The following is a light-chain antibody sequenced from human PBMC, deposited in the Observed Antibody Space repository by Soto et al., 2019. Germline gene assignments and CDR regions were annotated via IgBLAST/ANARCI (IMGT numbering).Light chain of an antibody. J-gene: IGKJ2*01. CDR1: QSVSSN. CDR2: GAS. Sequence: EIVMTQSPSTLSVSPGERATLSCRASQSVSSNLAWYQQKPGQAPRLLIYGASTRATGIPARFSGSGSGTDFTLTISSLQSEDFAVYYCQQNNNWPTFGQGTQLEIK. CDR3: QQNNNWPT. V-gene: IGKV3-15*01.